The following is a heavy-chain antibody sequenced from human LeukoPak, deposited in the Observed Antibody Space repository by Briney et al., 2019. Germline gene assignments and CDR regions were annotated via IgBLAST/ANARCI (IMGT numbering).Heavy chain of an antibody. D-gene: IGHD6-13*01. CDR1: GFTFSSYS. CDR2: IDCRSNYI. V-gene: IGHV3-21*01. CDR3: ATPAAGPGAEYSQY. J-gene: IGHJ1*01. Sequence: GGSLRLSCAPSGFTFSSYSMNWVRQAPGEGREGGSSIDCRSNYIYTADSVKGRFTPSRDNAKTSLDLQMNSLKAEDTAVYYCATPAAGPGAEYSQYWGQGTLVIVPS.